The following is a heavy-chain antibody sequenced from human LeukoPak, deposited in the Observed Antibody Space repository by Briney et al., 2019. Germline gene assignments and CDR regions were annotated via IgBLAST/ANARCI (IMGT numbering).Heavy chain of an antibody. CDR2: INPNSGGT. Sequence: GASVKVSCKASGYTFTGYYMHWVRQAPGQGLEWMGWINPNSGGTNYAQKFQGRVTMTRDTSISTAYMELSRLRSDDTAAYYCARSPGTDWLYYYYYMDVWGKGTTVTISS. V-gene: IGHV1-2*02. D-gene: IGHD1-14*01. J-gene: IGHJ6*03. CDR1: GYTFTGYY. CDR3: ARSPGTDWLYYYYYMDV.